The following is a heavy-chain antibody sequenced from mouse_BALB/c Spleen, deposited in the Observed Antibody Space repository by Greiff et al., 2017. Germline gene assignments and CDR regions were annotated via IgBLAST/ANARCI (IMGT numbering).Heavy chain of an antibody. J-gene: IGHJ2*01. CDR1: GFSLTSYG. Sequence: VKLMESGPGLVAPSQSLSITCTVSGFSLTSYGVHWVRQPPGKGLEWLGVIWAGGSTNYNSALMSRLSISKDNSKSQVFLKMNSLQTDDTAMYYCARAQLGPVDYWGQGTTLTVSS. CDR3: ARAQLGPVDY. V-gene: IGHV2-9*02. CDR2: IWAGGST. D-gene: IGHD4-1*02.